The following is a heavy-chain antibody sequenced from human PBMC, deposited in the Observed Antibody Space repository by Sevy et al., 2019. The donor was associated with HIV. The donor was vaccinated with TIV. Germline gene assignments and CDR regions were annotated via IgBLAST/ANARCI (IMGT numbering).Heavy chain of an antibody. D-gene: IGHD5-18*01. CDR1: GFTFSSYA. CDR3: ARDSRRIQLLDGGYYFDY. CDR2: ISYDGRNK. Sequence: GGSLRLSCAASGFTFSSYAMHWVRQAPGKGLEWVAVISYDGRNKYYADSVKGRFTISRDNSKNTRYLQMNSLRAEDTAVYYCARDSRRIQLLDGGYYFDYLGQGTLVTVSS. V-gene: IGHV3-30-3*01. J-gene: IGHJ4*02.